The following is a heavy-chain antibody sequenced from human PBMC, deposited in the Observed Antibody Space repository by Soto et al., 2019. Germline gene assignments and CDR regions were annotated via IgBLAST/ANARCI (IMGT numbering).Heavy chain of an antibody. CDR3: ARGPPVYSSSRVGDYMDV. CDR2: IYYSGST. V-gene: IGHV4-30-4*02. D-gene: IGHD6-6*01. J-gene: IGHJ6*03. Sequence: PSETLSLTCTVSRGSISSGDYYWSWIRQPPGKGLEWIGYIYYSGSTYYNPSLKSRVTISVDTSKHQFSLKLSSVTAADTAVYYCARGPPVYSSSRVGDYMDVWGKGTTVTVSS. CDR1: RGSISSGDYY.